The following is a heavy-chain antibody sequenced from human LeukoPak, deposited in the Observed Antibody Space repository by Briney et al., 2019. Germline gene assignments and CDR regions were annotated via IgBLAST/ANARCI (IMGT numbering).Heavy chain of an antibody. Sequence: GGSLRLSCATSGFTISNAWMNWVRQAPGKGLEWVGRIRSNSDGGTIDYAAPVKGRFTLSRDDSKTTLYLRMNSLQTEDTAVYYCATDFYDSTWGQGTLVTVSS. CDR1: GFTISNAW. CDR2: IRSNSDGGTI. CDR3: ATDFYDST. V-gene: IGHV3-15*07. D-gene: IGHD3-22*01. J-gene: IGHJ5*02.